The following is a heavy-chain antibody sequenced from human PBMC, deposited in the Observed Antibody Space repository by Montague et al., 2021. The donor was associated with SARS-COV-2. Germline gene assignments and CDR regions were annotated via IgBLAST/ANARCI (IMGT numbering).Heavy chain of an antibody. Sequence: SETLSLTCTVSGGSISNSIYHWGWIRQPPGKGREWIGSIYDTGSTYYNPSLKSRVTISMNTSNNQFFLKLTSVTAADTAVCYCERPGRGYSYGLDAFEVWGQGTMVTVSS. V-gene: IGHV4-39*01. CDR3: ERPGRGYSYGLDAFEV. CDR1: GGSISNSIYH. J-gene: IGHJ3*01. D-gene: IGHD5-18*01. CDR2: IYDTGST.